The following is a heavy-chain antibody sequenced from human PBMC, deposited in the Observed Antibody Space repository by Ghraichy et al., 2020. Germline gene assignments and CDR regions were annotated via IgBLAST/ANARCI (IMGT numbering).Heavy chain of an antibody. Sequence: GGSLRLSCAASGFTFSSYGMHWVRQAPGKGLEWVAVIWYDGSNKYYADSVKGRFTISRDNSKNTLYLQMNSLRAEDTAVYYWARGGSYQDRYYYYGMDVWGQGTTVTVSS. CDR3: ARGGSYQDRYYYYGMDV. V-gene: IGHV3-33*01. J-gene: IGHJ6*02. CDR1: GFTFSSYG. D-gene: IGHD1-26*01. CDR2: IWYDGSNK.